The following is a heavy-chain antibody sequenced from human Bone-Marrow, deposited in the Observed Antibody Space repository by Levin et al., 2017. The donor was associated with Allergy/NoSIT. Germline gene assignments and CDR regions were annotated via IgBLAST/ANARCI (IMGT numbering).Heavy chain of an antibody. Sequence: GGSLRLSCAASGFPFSSYAMSWVRQAPGKGPEWFSAISGGGPTTYYADSVKGRFSISRDNSENTLYLEMNNLRAEDTAIYFCAKDPLDDDTSWLLESWGQGTLVTVSS. D-gene: IGHD3/OR15-3a*01. J-gene: IGHJ4*02. CDR2: ISGGGPTT. CDR1: GFPFSSYA. CDR3: AKDPLDDDTSWLLES. V-gene: IGHV3-23*01.